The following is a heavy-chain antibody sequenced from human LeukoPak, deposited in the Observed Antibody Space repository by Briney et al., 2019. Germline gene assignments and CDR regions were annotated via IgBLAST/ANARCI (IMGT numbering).Heavy chain of an antibody. J-gene: IGHJ4*02. CDR1: GFTFSNKV. CDR2: INSDGSSR. CDR3: ASASSHRIAAGGDY. D-gene: IGHD6-13*01. V-gene: IGHV3-74*01. Sequence: GGSLRLSCEASGFTFSNKVMTWVRLAPGKGLVWVSRINSDGSSRNYADSVKGRFTISRDNAKNTLYLQMNSLRAEDTAVYYCASASSHRIAAGGDYWGQGTLVTVSS.